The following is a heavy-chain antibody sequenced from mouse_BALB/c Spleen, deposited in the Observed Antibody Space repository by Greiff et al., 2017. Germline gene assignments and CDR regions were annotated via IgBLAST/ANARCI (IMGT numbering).Heavy chain of an antibody. D-gene: IGHD2-1*01. CDR3: ARIYGNYGAY. J-gene: IGHJ3*01. Sequence: EVKLMESGGGLVKPGGSLKLSCAASGFTFSSYAMSWVRQSPEKRLEWVAEISSGGSYTYYPDTVTGRFTISRDNAKNTLYLEMSSLRSEDTAMYYCARIYGNYGAYWGQGTLVTVSA. CDR2: ISSGGSYT. V-gene: IGHV5-9-4*01. CDR1: GFTFSSYA.